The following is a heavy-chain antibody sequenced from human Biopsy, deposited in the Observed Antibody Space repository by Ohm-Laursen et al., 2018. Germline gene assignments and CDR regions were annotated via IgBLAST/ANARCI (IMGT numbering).Heavy chain of an antibody. CDR3: ARGDYFDSNGYFWFDP. Sequence: TLSLTCIVSGGSTSSGGSYWSWIRQRPGKGLEWIGYIFNSANTYYSPSLKNLITISGDTSKNQFSLKLNSVTAADTAVYYCARGDYFDSNGYFWFDPWGQGTLVTVSS. CDR2: IFNSANT. J-gene: IGHJ5*02. V-gene: IGHV4-31*01. CDR1: GGSTSSGGSY. D-gene: IGHD3-22*01.